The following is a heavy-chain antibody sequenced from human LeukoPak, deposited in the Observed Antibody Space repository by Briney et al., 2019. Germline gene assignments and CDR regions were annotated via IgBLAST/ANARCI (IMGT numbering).Heavy chain of an antibody. V-gene: IGHV1-2*02. Sequence: GASVKVSCKASVYTFTDYYMHWVRQAPGQGLEWMGWINPNSGGTNYVQKFQGRVTMTRDTSISTAYMEVSRLRSDDTAVYYCAREAGDNAFDIWGQGTMVTVSS. CDR1: VYTFTDYY. CDR3: AREAGDNAFDI. D-gene: IGHD2-21*01. J-gene: IGHJ3*02. CDR2: INPNSGGT.